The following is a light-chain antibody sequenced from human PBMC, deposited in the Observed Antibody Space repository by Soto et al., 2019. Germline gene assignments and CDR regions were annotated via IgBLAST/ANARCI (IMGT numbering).Light chain of an antibody. V-gene: IGLV2-14*01. CDR1: SGDIGSYNR. Sequence: QSALTQPASVSGSPGQSITISCTGTSGDIGSYNRVSWYQQHPGKAPKLIIYEVTDRPSGVSNRFSGSKSGNTASLTISGLQAEDEAEYYCSSYTNINTRACDFGTGTNVTVL. J-gene: IGLJ1*01. CDR2: EVT. CDR3: SSYTNINTRACD.